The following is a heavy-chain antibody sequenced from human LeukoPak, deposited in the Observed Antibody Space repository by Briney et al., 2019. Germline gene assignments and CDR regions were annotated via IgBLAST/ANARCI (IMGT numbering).Heavy chain of an antibody. J-gene: IGHJ4*02. CDR3: AKALGAICGAGCSSRYFDC. V-gene: IGHV3-23*01. D-gene: IGHD2-15*01. CDR1: GFTFSSYA. CDR2: ISGSGDSA. Sequence: GGSLRLSCAASGFTFSSYAMTWVRQAPGKGLEWVSAISGSGDSAYYADSVKGRFTISRDNSKNTLYLQMDGLGAENTAVYYCAKALGAICGAGCSSRYFDCWGQGTLVTVSS.